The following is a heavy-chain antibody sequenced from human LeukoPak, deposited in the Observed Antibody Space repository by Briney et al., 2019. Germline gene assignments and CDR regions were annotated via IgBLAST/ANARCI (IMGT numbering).Heavy chain of an antibody. CDR3: AKDPRYCSSTSCYISSGYFQH. Sequence: GGSLRLSCAASGFTFSSYGMHWVCQAPGKGLEWVAVIWYDGSNKYYADSVKGRFTISRDNSKNTLYLQMNSLRAEDTAVYYCAKDPRYCSSTSCYISSGYFQHWGQGTLVTVSS. D-gene: IGHD2-2*02. V-gene: IGHV3-33*06. CDR2: IWYDGSNK. CDR1: GFTFSSYG. J-gene: IGHJ1*01.